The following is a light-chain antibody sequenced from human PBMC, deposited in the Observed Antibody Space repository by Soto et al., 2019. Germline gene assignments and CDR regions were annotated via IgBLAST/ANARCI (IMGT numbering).Light chain of an antibody. V-gene: IGLV2-14*01. J-gene: IGLJ2*01. CDR1: SSDVGGYNY. Sequence: QSALTQPASVSGSPGQSITISCTGTSSDVGGYNYVSWYQQHPGKAPKLMIYDVSNRPSGVSNRFSGSKSGNMASLTISGLQAEDEADYYCSSYTSSSTPYVVFGGGTKVTVL. CDR3: SSYTSSSTPYVV. CDR2: DVS.